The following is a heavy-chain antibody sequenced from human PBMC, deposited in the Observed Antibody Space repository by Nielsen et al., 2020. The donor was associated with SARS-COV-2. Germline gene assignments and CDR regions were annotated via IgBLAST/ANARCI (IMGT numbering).Heavy chain of an antibody. Sequence: GESLKISCKASGYNFDTYWIGWVRQMPGKGPEWMGIINPRDSETRYNPSFQDRVTIAADKSINTAYLQWSSLRASDTAMYYCARHDFYESSHRAFDLWGQGTVVTVSS. V-gene: IGHV5-51*01. J-gene: IGHJ3*01. CDR2: INPRDSET. CDR3: ARHDFYESSHRAFDL. D-gene: IGHD3-22*01. CDR1: GYNFDTYW.